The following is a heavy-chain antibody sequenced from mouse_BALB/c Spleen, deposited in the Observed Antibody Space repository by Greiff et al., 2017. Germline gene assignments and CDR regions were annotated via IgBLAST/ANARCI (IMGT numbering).Heavy chain of an antibody. V-gene: IGHV7-3*02. CDR3: EGDRTYYDYDWFAY. CDR2: IRNKANGYST. J-gene: IGHJ3*01. D-gene: IGHD2-4*01. Sequence: EVKLVESGGGLVQPGGSLRLPCATSGFTFTDYYMSWVRQPPGKALEWLGFIRNKANGYSTEYSASVKGRFTISRDNSQSILYLQMNTLRAEDSATYYCEGDRTYYDYDWFAYWGQGTLVTVSA. CDR1: GFTFTDYY.